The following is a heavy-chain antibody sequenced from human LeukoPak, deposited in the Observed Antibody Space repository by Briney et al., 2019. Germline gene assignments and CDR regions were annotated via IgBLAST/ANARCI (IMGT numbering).Heavy chain of an antibody. CDR2: IYPGDSDT. V-gene: IGHV5-51*01. CDR3: ARLGYCSGGSCYSGLLANWFDP. Sequence: GESLKISCKVSGYSFTTYWIGWVRQMPGKGLEWMGIIYPGDSDTRYSPSFQGQVIISADKSITTAYLQWSSLKASDTAMYYCARLGYCSGGSCYSGLLANWFDPWGQGTLVTVSS. D-gene: IGHD2-15*01. CDR1: GYSFTTYW. J-gene: IGHJ5*02.